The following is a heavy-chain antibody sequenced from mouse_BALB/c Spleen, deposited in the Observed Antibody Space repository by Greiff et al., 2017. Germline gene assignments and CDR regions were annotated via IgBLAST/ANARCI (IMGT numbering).Heavy chain of an antibody. CDR2: ISSGGSYT. D-gene: IGHD4-1*01. Sequence: EVQVVESGGGLVKPGGSLKLSCAASGFTFSSYAMSWVRQSPEKRLEWVAEISSGGSYTYYPDTVTGRFTISRDNAKNTLYLEMSSLRSEDTAMYYCAKLGRNYYAMDYWGQGTSVTVSS. CDR3: AKLGRNYYAMDY. J-gene: IGHJ4*01. V-gene: IGHV5-9-4*01. CDR1: GFTFSSYA.